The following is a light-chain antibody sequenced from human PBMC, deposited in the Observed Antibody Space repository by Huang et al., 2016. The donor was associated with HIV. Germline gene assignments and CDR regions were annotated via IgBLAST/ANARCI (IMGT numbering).Light chain of an antibody. V-gene: IGKV3-15*01. CDR2: GAS. Sequence: EIVMTQSPATLSVSPGERATLSCRASQSVSSNLAWYQQKPGQSPRLLIYGASPRDTGIPARFSGSGCGTECTLTISSLQSEDFAVYYCQQYDNWPPFTFGPGTKVDIK. CDR3: QQYDNWPPFT. J-gene: IGKJ3*01. CDR1: QSVSSN.